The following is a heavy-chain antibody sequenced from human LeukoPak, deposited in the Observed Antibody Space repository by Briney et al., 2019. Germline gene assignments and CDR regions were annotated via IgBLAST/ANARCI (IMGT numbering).Heavy chain of an antibody. CDR1: GGSISSSSYY. Sequence: PSETLSLTCTVSGGSISSSSYYWGWIRQPPGKGLEWIGSIYYSGSTYYNPSLKSRVTISVDTSKNQFSLKLSSVTAADTAVYYCASPLGGDSSGFDAFDIWGQGTMVTVSS. V-gene: IGHV4-39*01. D-gene: IGHD3-22*01. J-gene: IGHJ3*02. CDR3: ASPLGGDSSGFDAFDI. CDR2: IYYSGST.